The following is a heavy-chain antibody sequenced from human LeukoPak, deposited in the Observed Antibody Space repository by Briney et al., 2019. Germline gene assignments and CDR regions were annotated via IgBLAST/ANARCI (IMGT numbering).Heavy chain of an antibody. CDR1: GYTFTSYG. Sequence: ASVKVSCKASGYTFTSYGISRVRQAPGQGLEWMGWISAYNGNTNYAQKLQGRVTMTTDTSTSTAYMELRSLRSDDTAVYYCARSYSGSYQSTSDYWGQGTLVTVSS. V-gene: IGHV1-18*01. CDR3: ARSYSGSYQSTSDY. J-gene: IGHJ4*02. CDR2: ISAYNGNT. D-gene: IGHD1-26*01.